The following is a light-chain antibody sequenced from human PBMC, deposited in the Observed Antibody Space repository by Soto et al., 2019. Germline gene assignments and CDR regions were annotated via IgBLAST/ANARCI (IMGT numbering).Light chain of an antibody. Sequence: DIQMTQSPSSLSASVGDRVTITCRASQSISSYLNWYQQKPGKAPILLIYAASSLQGGVPSRFSGSGSGTDFTLRISSLQPEDFATYYCQQRYSTSWTFGQGTKVEIK. CDR3: QQRYSTSWT. CDR1: QSISSY. V-gene: IGKV1-39*01. J-gene: IGKJ1*01. CDR2: AAS.